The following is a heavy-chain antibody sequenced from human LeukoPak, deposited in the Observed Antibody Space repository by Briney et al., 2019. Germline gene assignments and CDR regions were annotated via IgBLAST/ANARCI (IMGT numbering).Heavy chain of an antibody. CDR2: IYSGGST. J-gene: IGHJ4*02. CDR3: AKIAAAGHFDY. Sequence: GGSLRLSCAASGFTVSSNYMSWVRQAPGKGLEWVSVIYSGGSTYYAESVKGRFTISRDNSKNTLYLQMNSLRAEDTAVYYCAKIAAAGHFDYWGQGTLVTVSS. D-gene: IGHD6-13*01. CDR1: GFTVSSNY. V-gene: IGHV3-53*01.